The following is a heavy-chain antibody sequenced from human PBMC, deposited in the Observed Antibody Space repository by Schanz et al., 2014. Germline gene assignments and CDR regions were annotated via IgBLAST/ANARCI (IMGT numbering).Heavy chain of an antibody. CDR1: GFTFSSYG. CDR3: ARDRGYCSGGSCLTFDY. J-gene: IGHJ4*02. Sequence: QVRLVESGGGVVQFGRSLRLSCVASGFTFSSYGMHWVRQAPGKGLEWVAVIWYDENNKYYADSVKGRFTISRDNSKNTLYLQMNTLRAEDTAVYYCARDRGYCSGGSCLTFDYWGQGTLVTVSS. CDR2: IWYDENNK. D-gene: IGHD2-15*01. V-gene: IGHV3-33*01.